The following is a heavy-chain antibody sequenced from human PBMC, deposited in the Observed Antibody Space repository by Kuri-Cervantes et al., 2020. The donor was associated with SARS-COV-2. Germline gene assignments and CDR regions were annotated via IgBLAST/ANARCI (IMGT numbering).Heavy chain of an antibody. D-gene: IGHD3-10*01. V-gene: IGHV3-48*01. Sequence: GESLKISCAASGFTFSSYWMSWVRQAPGKGLEWVSYISSSSSTIYYADSVKGRFTISRDNAKNSLYLQMNSLRAEDTAVYYCARELMRFGELFGGHSFDYWGQGTLVTVSS. CDR1: GFTFSSYW. CDR3: ARELMRFGELFGGHSFDY. J-gene: IGHJ4*02. CDR2: ISSSSSTI.